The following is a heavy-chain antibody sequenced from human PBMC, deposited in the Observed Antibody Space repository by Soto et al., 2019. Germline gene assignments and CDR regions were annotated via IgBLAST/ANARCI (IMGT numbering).Heavy chain of an antibody. Sequence: GGSLRLSCTASGFTVSSNYMSWVRQAPGKGLEWVSVIYSGGSTYYADSVKGRFTISRDNSKNTLYLQMNSLRAEDTAVYYCAKHLTYYYDSSGRLGFDYWGQGTL. V-gene: IGHV3-53*01. CDR1: GFTVSSNY. J-gene: IGHJ4*02. CDR2: IYSGGST. D-gene: IGHD3-22*01. CDR3: AKHLTYYYDSSGRLGFDY.